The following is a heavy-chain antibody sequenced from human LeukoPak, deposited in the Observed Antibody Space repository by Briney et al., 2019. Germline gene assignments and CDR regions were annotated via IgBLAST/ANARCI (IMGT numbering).Heavy chain of an antibody. Sequence: GGSLRLSCAASGFTFSSYAMSWVRQAPGKGLEWFSAISGSGGSTYYADSVKGRFTISRDNSKNTLYLQMNSLRAEDTAVYYCAKFQAPYYYYMDVWGKGTTVTVSS. CDR1: GFTFSSYA. CDR3: AKFQAPYYYYMDV. V-gene: IGHV3-23*01. CDR2: ISGSGGST. J-gene: IGHJ6*03.